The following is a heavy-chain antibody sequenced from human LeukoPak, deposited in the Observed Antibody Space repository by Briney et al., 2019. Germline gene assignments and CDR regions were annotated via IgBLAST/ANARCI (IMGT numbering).Heavy chain of an antibody. D-gene: IGHD6-13*01. Sequence: GGSLRLSCAASGFTFSSYGMHWVRQAPGKGLEWVAFIRYDGSNKYYADSVKGRFTVSRDNSKNALYLQMNSLRAEDPAVYYCAKDLEGAAASFDYWGQGTLVTVSS. CDR1: GFTFSSYG. V-gene: IGHV3-30*02. CDR2: IRYDGSNK. J-gene: IGHJ4*02. CDR3: AKDLEGAAASFDY.